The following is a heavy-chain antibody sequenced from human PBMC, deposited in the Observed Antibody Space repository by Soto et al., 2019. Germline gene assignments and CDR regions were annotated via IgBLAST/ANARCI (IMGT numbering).Heavy chain of an antibody. CDR2: ISSGGVYI. D-gene: IGHD1-26*01. V-gene: IGHV3-21*02. Sequence: EVQIVESGGGLVLPGGSLRLSCNFTFSMYSMDWVRQAAGKGLEWVASISSGGVYIKYADSVKGRFTISRDNAKNSVSLQMNSLRVDDTALYFCTRDQGGSYDSWFDPWGQGTLVTVSS. CDR1: TFSMYS. CDR3: TRDQGGSYDSWFDP. J-gene: IGHJ5*02.